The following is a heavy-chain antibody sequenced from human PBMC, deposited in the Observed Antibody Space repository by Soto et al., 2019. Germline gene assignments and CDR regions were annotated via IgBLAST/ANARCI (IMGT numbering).Heavy chain of an antibody. D-gene: IGHD6-6*01. CDR2: ISYDGSNK. CDR3: AREETLVRYYYYGMDV. CDR1: GFTFSSYA. J-gene: IGHJ6*02. V-gene: IGHV3-30-3*01. Sequence: PGGSLRLSCAASGFTFSSYAMHWVRQAPGKGLEWVAVISYDGSNKYYADSVKGRFTISRDNSKNTLYLQMNSLRAEDTAVYYCAREETLVRYYYYGMDVWGQGTTVTVSS.